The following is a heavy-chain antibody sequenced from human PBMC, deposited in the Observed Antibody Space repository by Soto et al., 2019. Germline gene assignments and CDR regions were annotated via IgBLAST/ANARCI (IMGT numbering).Heavy chain of an antibody. CDR1: GFTFSDYA. CDR3: AKDQASGQGSFDS. CDR2: INGRGDGT. V-gene: IGHV3-23*01. J-gene: IGHJ4*02. Sequence: GGSLRLSCAASGFTFSDYAMTWVRQAPGKGLERLSSINGRGDGTFYMDSVKGRFTISRDNAKNTLFLQMNSLRADDTAVYYCAKDQASGQGSFDSWGQGTLVTVSS.